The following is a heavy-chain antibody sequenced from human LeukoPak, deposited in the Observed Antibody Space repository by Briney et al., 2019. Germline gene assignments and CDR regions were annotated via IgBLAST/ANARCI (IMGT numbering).Heavy chain of an antibody. J-gene: IGHJ3*02. V-gene: IGHV1-69*01. CDR1: GGTFSSYA. D-gene: IGHD3-16*02. CDR3: ARGGGSNNAGVDYVWGRFRYDAFDI. CDR2: IIPIFDTT. Sequence: GSSVKVSCKASGGTFSSYAISWVRQAPGQGLEWMGGIIPIFDTTNFAQKFQGRVTITADESTSTAYMELSSLRSEDTAIYYCARGGGSNNAGVDYVWGRFRYDAFDIWGQGTMVTVSS.